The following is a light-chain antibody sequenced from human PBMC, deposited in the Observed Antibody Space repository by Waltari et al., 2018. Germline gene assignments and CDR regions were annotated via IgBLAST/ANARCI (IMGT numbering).Light chain of an antibody. CDR3: QQYYTTPYT. V-gene: IGKV4-1*01. CDR1: QSVLYSSNNKNY. Sequence: DIVMTQSPDSLAVSLGERAPINCKSSQSVLYSSNNKNYLAWSQQKPGQPPTLPIYWAATRESGVSDRFSGSGSGTDFTLTISSLQAEDVAVYYCQQYYTTPYTFGQGTKLEIK. J-gene: IGKJ2*01. CDR2: WAA.